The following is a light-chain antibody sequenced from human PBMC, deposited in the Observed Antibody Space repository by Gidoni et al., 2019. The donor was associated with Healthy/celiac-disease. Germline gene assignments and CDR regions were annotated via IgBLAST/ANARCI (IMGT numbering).Light chain of an antibody. CDR2: EVS. CDR1: SSDVGGYNY. CDR3: SSYTSSSTEV. Sequence: QSALTQPASVSGSPGQSITISCTGTSSDVGGYNYVSWYQQHPGKAPKLMTHEVSNRPSGVSNRFSGSKSGNTASLTISGLQAEDEADYYCSSYTSSSTEVFGGGTKLTVL. J-gene: IGLJ2*01. V-gene: IGLV2-14*01.